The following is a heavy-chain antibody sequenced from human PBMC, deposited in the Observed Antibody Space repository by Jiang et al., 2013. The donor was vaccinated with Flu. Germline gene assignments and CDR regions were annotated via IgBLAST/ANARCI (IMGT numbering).Heavy chain of an antibody. V-gene: IGHV3-30*02. CDR3: AKDVRYCTNGVCYSYYYGMDV. J-gene: IGHJ6*02. D-gene: IGHD2-8*01. Sequence: SNKYYADSVKGRFTISRDNSKNTLYLQMNSLRAEDTAVYYCAKDVRYCTNGVCYSYYYGMDVWGQGTTVTVSS. CDR2: SNK.